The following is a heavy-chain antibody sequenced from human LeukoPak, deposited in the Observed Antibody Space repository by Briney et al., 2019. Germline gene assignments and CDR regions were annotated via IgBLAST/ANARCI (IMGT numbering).Heavy chain of an antibody. CDR1: GFTVSSNY. CDR3: ARGNYDSSGYYYWFDP. Sequence: PGGPLRLSCAASGFTVSSNYMSWVRQAPGKGLEWVSVIYSGGSTYYADSVKGRFTISRDNSKNMLYLQMNSLRAEDTAVYYCARGNYDSSGYYYWFDPWGQGTLVTVSS. V-gene: IGHV3-53*01. J-gene: IGHJ5*02. D-gene: IGHD3-22*01. CDR2: IYSGGST.